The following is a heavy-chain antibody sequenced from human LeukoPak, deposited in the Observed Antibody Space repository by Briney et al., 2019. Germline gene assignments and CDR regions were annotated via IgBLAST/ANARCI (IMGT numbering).Heavy chain of an antibody. CDR1: GGSFSGYY. J-gene: IGHJ6*03. V-gene: IGHV4-34*01. CDR3: ARGTPFYDFWSGSQGPGYYYYYMDV. CDR2: INHSGST. Sequence: SETLSLTCAVYGGSFSGYYWSWIRQPPGKGLEWIGEINHSGSTNYNPSLKSRVTISVDTSKNQISLNLSSVTAADTAVYYCARGTPFYDFWSGSQGPGYYYYYMDVWGKGTTVTVSS. D-gene: IGHD3-3*01.